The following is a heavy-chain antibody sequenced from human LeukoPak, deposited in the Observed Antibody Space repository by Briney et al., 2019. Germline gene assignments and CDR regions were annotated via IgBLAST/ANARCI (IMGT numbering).Heavy chain of an antibody. V-gene: IGHV6-1*01. D-gene: IGHD3-16*01. CDR3: ARGVGTTFPYYYGMDV. Sequence: SQTLSLTCAISGDSVSSNSAAWNWIRQSPSRGLEWLGRTYYRSKWYNDYAVSVKSRITINPDTSKNQFSLQLNSVTPEDTAVYYCARGVGTTFPYYYGMDVWGQGTTVTVSS. J-gene: IGHJ6*02. CDR2: TYYRSKWYN. CDR1: GDSVSSNSAA.